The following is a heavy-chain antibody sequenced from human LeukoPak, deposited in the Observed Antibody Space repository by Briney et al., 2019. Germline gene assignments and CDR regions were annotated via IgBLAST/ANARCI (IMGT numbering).Heavy chain of an antibody. D-gene: IGHD3-9*01. V-gene: IGHV3-7*01. CDR2: KKQVGSEK. CDR3: ARLYYDILTGYYKFDY. CDR1: GFTFSSYL. Sequence: RGSLRLSCAASGFTFSSYLMSWVRQAPGKGLEWVANKKQVGSEKYYVDSVKGRDTFSSENAKKSLYLQMNSLRDEDTAVYCCARLYYDILTGYYKFDYWGEGTLV. J-gene: IGHJ4*02.